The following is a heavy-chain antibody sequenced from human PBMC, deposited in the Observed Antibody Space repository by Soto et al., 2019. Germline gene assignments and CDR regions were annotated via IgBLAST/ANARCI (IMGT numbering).Heavy chain of an antibody. J-gene: IGHJ4*02. CDR2: IGTNGDST. CDR3: VKPPAYYIDSYAYYPV. Sequence: QAGGSLRLSCSASGFTFSNYALHWVRQAPGKGLEYVSSIGTNGDSTFYAESVKGRFTISRDNSKNTLYLQMRNLGPEDTAVYYCVKPPAYYIDSYAYYPVWGQGTLVTVSS. V-gene: IGHV3-64D*06. CDR1: GFTFSNYA. D-gene: IGHD3-22*01.